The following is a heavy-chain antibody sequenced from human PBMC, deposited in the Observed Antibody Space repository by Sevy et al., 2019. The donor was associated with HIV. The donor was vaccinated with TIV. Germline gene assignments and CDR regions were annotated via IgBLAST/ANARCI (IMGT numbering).Heavy chain of an antibody. Sequence: GGSLRLSCAASGFTFSDYGMHWVRQAPGKGREWVAAIWYDGSNKYYADSLKGRFTVSRDNSKNTLYLQMNSLRAEDTAVYYCARSLYYYGSGSEDALDIWGQGTMVTVSS. J-gene: IGHJ3*02. V-gene: IGHV3-33*01. CDR3: ARSLYYYGSGSEDALDI. CDR1: GFTFSDYG. D-gene: IGHD3-10*01. CDR2: IWYDGSNK.